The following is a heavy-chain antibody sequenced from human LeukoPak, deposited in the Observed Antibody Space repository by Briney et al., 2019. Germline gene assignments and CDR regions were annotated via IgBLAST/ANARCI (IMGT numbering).Heavy chain of an antibody. J-gene: IGHJ5*02. Sequence: GGSLRLSCAASGFTFSNAWMNWVRQAPGKGLEWVAVISYDGSNKYYADSVKGRFTISRDNSKNTLYLQMNSLRAEDTAVYYCARDTGKNQGWFDPWGQGTLVTVSS. CDR2: ISYDGSNK. CDR3: ARDTGKNQGWFDP. CDR1: GFTFSNAW. D-gene: IGHD3-10*01. V-gene: IGHV3-30*03.